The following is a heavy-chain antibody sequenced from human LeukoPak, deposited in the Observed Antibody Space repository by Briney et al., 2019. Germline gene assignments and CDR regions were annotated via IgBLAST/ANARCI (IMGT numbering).Heavy chain of an antibody. D-gene: IGHD4-23*01. CDR1: GFTFSSYW. V-gene: IGHV3-74*01. Sequence: PGGSLRLSCAASGFTFSSYWMHWVRQAPGKGLVWVSRINSDESTINYADSVKGRFTISRDNAENTLYLQMNSLRAEDMAVYYCASGYSSDYGGNAYWGQGTLVTVSS. J-gene: IGHJ4*02. CDR2: INSDESTI. CDR3: ASGYSSDYGGNAY.